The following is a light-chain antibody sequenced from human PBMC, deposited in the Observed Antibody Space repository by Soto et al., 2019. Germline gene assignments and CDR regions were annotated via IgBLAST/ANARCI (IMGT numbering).Light chain of an antibody. CDR1: SSNIGSNT. CDR2: SNN. V-gene: IGLV1-44*01. CDR3: AAWDESLYGVV. J-gene: IGLJ2*01. Sequence: QSVLTQPPSASGTPGQRVTISCSGSSSNIGSNTVNWYHQLPGTAPKLLIYSNNQRPSGGPDRFSGSKSCTSASLAISGLQSEDEADYYCAAWDESLYGVVFGGGTKLTVL.